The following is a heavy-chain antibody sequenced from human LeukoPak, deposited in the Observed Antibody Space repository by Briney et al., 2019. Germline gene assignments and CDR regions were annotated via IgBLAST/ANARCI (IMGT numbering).Heavy chain of an antibody. J-gene: IGHJ4*02. CDR3: ATDSAGRVTMVRGPLDY. CDR2: ISYDGSNK. Sequence: PGGSLRLSCEVSGFTFSSNAMHWVRQAPGKGLEWVAVISYDGSNKYYVDSVKGRFTISRDNSKNTLYLQMNSLRSEDTAVYYCATDSAGRVTMVRGPLDYWGQGTLVTVSS. D-gene: IGHD3-10*01. V-gene: IGHV3-30*04. CDR1: GFTFSSNA.